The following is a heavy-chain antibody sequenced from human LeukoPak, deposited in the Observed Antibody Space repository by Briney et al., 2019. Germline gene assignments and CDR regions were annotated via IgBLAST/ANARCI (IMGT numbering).Heavy chain of an antibody. J-gene: IGHJ4*02. CDR3: ARDFHGDYVIDY. Sequence: SETLSLTCTVSGYSISSGYYWGWIRQPPGKGLEWIGSIYHSGSTYYNPSLKSRVTISVDTSKSQFSLKLSSVTAADTAVYYCARDFHGDYVIDYWGQGTLVTVSS. V-gene: IGHV4-38-2*02. CDR1: GYSISSGYY. D-gene: IGHD4-17*01. CDR2: IYHSGST.